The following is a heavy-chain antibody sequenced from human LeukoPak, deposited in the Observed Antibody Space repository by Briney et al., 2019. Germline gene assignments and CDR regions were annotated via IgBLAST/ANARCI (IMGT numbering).Heavy chain of an antibody. CDR1: GFRFNTYW. CDR2: IKQDGNEK. V-gene: IGHV3-7*01. D-gene: IGHD4/OR15-4a*01. Sequence: GGSLRLSCAASGFRFNTYWMSWVRQAPGKGLEWVANIKQDGNEKYYADSVKGRFTFSRDNGKNSLDLQMNSLRADDTAVYYCARDTLGEGEDANYAVYYFDYWGQGTVVTVSS. CDR3: ARDTLGEGEDANYAVYYFDY. J-gene: IGHJ4*02.